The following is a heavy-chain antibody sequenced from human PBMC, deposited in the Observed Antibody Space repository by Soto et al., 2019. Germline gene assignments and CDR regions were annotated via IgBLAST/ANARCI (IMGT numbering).Heavy chain of an antibody. V-gene: IGHV3-30-3*01. CDR1: GFTFSGYA. CDR2: ISYDGNNK. J-gene: IGHJ4*02. D-gene: IGHD4-17*01. Sequence: VQLLESGGGLVQPGGSLRLSCAASGFTFSGYAMHWVRQAPGKGLEWVAVISYDGNNKYYADSVKGRFTISRDNSKNTVYLQMNSLRAEDTAVYHCAKAMNNDYVYFDYWGQGTLGTVSS. CDR3: AKAMNNDYVYFDY.